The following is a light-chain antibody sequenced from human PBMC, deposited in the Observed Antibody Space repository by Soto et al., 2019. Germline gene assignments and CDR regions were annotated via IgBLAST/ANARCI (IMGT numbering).Light chain of an antibody. CDR3: SSYTSSSTL. CDR1: SSDVGGYNY. J-gene: IGLJ1*01. CDR2: DVS. V-gene: IGLV2-14*01. Sequence: QSVLTQPASVSGSPGQSITISCTGTSSDVGGYNYVSWYQQHPGKAPKLMIYDVSNRPSGVSNRFSGSKSGNTASLIISGLQAEDEADYYCSSYTSSSTLFGTGTKLTVL.